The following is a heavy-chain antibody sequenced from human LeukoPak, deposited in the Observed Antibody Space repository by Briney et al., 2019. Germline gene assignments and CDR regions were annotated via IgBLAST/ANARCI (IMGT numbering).Heavy chain of an antibody. V-gene: IGHV4-61*02. CDR1: GGSISSGSYY. J-gene: IGHJ4*02. D-gene: IGHD3-22*01. Sequence: PSQTLSLTCTVSGGSISSGSYYWSWIRQPAGKGLEWIGRIYTSGSTNYNPSLKSRVTISVDTSKNQFSLKLSSVTAADTAVYYCARDQKYYYDSSGHPLVYWGQGTLVTVSS. CDR3: ARDQKYYYDSSGHPLVY. CDR2: IYTSGST.